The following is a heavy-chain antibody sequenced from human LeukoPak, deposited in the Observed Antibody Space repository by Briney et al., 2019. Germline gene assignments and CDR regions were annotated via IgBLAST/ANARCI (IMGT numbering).Heavy chain of an antibody. CDR2: NIPIFGTA. CDR1: GGTFSSYA. CDR3: ARVLRNTMKRDYYYYGMDV. J-gene: IGHJ6*02. V-gene: IGHV1-69*13. Sequence: VKVSCKASGGTFSSYAISWVRQAPGQGLEWMGGNIPIFGTANYAQKFQGRVTITADESTSTAYMELSSLRSEDTAVYYCARVLRNTMKRDYYYYGMDVWGQGTTVTVSS. D-gene: IGHD3-22*01.